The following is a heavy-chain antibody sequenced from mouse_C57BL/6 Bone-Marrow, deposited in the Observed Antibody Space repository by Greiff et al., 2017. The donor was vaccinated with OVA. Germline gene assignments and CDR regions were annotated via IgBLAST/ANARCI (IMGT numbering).Heavy chain of an antibody. Sequence: VQLQQPGAELVKPGASVKMSCKASGYTFTSYWITWVKQRPGQGLEWIGDIYPGSGSTNYNEKFKSKATLTVDTSSSTAYMQLSSLTSEDSAVYYCAYTTVVAHWYFDVWGTGTTVTVSS. J-gene: IGHJ1*03. CDR3: AYTTVVAHWYFDV. CDR2: IYPGSGST. CDR1: GYTFTSYW. D-gene: IGHD1-1*01. V-gene: IGHV1-55*01.